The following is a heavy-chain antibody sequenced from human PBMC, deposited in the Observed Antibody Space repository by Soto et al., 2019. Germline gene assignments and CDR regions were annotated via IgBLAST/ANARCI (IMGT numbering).Heavy chain of an antibody. D-gene: IGHD3-22*01. CDR3: ARVGYYDSGGPPPAY. Sequence: QVQLVQSGAEVKKPGASVKVSCKSSGYTFTGYYMHWVRQAPGQGLEWMGWINPNSGGTNYAQKFQGRVTMTRDTSICTAYMELSRLRSDDTAVYYCARVGYYDSGGPPPAYWGQGTLVTVSS. V-gene: IGHV1-2*02. J-gene: IGHJ4*02. CDR2: INPNSGGT. CDR1: GYTFTGYY.